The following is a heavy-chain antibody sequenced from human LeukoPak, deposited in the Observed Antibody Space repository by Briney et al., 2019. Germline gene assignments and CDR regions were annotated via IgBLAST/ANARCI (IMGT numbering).Heavy chain of an antibody. CDR3: ARASRYCSGGSCYNTARHRYYYYTDV. Sequence: GASVKVSCKXSGYTFTSYDINWVRQATGQGLEWMGWMNPNSGNTGYSQKFQGRVTITRNTSISTAYMELSSLRSEDTAVYYCARASRYCSGGSCYNTARHRYYYYTDVWGKGTTVTVSS. D-gene: IGHD2-15*01. J-gene: IGHJ6*03. CDR2: MNPNSGNT. V-gene: IGHV1-8*03. CDR1: GYTFTSYD.